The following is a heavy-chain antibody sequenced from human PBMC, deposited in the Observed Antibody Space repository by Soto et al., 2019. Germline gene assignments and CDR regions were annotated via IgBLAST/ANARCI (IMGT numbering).Heavy chain of an antibody. V-gene: IGHV3-30*18. CDR2: ISYDGSNK. J-gene: IGHJ6*02. CDR1: GFTFSSYG. CDR3: AKDWRAGYSYGYYYYYGMDV. D-gene: IGHD5-18*01. Sequence: QVQLVESGGGVVQPGRSLRLSCAASGFTFSSYGMHWVRQAPGKGLEWVAVISYDGSNKYYADSVKGRFTISRYNSKNTLYLQMNSLRAEDKAVYYCAKDWRAGYSYGYYYYYGMDVWGQGTTVTVSS.